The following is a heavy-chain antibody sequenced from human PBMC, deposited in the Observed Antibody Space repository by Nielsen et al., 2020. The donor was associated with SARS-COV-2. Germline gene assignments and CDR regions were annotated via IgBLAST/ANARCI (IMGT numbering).Heavy chain of an antibody. Sequence: GGSLRLSCAASGFTFDDYAMHWVRQAPGKGLEWVSGISWNSGSIGYADSVKGRFTISRDNAKNSLYLQVNSLRAEDTALYYCAKDISSSSWFGFQHWGQGTLVTVSS. J-gene: IGHJ1*01. CDR2: ISWNSGSI. CDR1: GFTFDDYA. V-gene: IGHV3-9*01. CDR3: AKDISSSSWFGFQH. D-gene: IGHD6-13*01.